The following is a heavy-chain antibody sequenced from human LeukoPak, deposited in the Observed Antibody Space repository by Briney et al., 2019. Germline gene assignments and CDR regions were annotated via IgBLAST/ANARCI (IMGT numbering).Heavy chain of an antibody. CDR3: ARAPSYCSGGSCYRIVDY. CDR1: GFTFSDYY. Sequence: GGSLRLSCAASGFTFSDYYMSWIRQAPGKGLEWVSYISSSGSTIYYADSVKGRFTISRDNAKNSLYLQMDSLRAEDTAVYYCARAPSYCSGGSCYRIVDYWGQGTLVTVSS. J-gene: IGHJ4*02. CDR2: ISSSGSTI. D-gene: IGHD2-15*01. V-gene: IGHV3-11*01.